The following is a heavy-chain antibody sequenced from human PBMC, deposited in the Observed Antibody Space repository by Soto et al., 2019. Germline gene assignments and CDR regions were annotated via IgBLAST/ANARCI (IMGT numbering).Heavy chain of an antibody. CDR1: GGSLSNYF. CDR2: IYSSGRT. V-gene: IGHV4-59*01. CDR3: VRTFPPAPRVVLSHNWFVP. D-gene: IGHD2-2*01. J-gene: IGHJ5*02. Sequence: SETLSLTCRFSGGSLSNYFWSWIRQSPGKGLEWIGYIYSSGRTDYNPSLKSRATISIDTSKNQIALNLSSVTAADTAVYFCVRTFPPAPRVVLSHNWFVPWGPGTLVTVSS.